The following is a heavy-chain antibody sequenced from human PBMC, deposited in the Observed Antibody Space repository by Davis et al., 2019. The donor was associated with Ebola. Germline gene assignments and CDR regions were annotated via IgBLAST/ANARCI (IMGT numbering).Heavy chain of an antibody. CDR3: AKDPYCISSSCPRDC. CDR1: GFSFSAYN. V-gene: IGHV3-23*01. J-gene: IGHJ4*02. CDR2: ISGSGGST. Sequence: GESLKISCAASGFSFSAYNMSWVRQAPGKGLEWVSGISGSGGSTYYTDSVKGRFTVSRDNSKNTLYLQMNSLRAEDTAVYYCAKDPYCISSSCPRDCWGQGTLVTVSS. D-gene: IGHD2-2*01.